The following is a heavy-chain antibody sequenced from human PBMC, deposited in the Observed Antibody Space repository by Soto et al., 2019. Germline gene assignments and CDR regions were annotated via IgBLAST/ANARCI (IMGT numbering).Heavy chain of an antibody. D-gene: IGHD2-21*02. J-gene: IGHJ4*02. CDR3: AKDAVYGDGLWLVAD. CDR2: IYSCGST. V-gene: IGHV3-53*01. CDR1: GFTVSSNY. Sequence: EVQLVESGGGLIQPGGSLRLSCAASGFTVSSNYMSWVRQAPGKGLEWVSVIYSCGSTYYADSVKGRFTISRDNSKNTLYLQMNSLRAEDTAMYYCAKDAVYGDGLWLVADWGQGTLVTVS.